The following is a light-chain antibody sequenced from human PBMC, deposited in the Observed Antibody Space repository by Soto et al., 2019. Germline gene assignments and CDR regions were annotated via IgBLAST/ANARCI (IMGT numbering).Light chain of an antibody. CDR2: GAS. J-gene: IGKJ3*01. Sequence: EIVLTQSPGTLSLSPGERVSLSYRASQSVSSNSLAWYQQKPGQAPRLLIYGASSRATGIPDRFSGSGSGTDFTLTISGLEPEDFAVYYCQQYDNSRFTFGPGTKVDIK. CDR3: QQYDNSRFT. CDR1: QSVSSNS. V-gene: IGKV3-20*01.